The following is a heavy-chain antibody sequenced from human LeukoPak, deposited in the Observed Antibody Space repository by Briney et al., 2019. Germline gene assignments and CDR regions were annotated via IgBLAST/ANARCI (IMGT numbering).Heavy chain of an antibody. CDR1: GFTFSSYA. V-gene: IGHV3-23*01. CDR3: AKDKAGSTAYYFDY. CDR2: ISGSGGST. D-gene: IGHD6-13*01. J-gene: IGHJ4*02. Sequence: GGSLRLSCAASGFTFSSYAMSWVRQAPGKGLEWVSAISGSGGSTYYADSVKGRFTISRDNSKNTLYLQMNSRRAEDTAVYYCAKDKAGSTAYYFDYWGQGTLVTVSS.